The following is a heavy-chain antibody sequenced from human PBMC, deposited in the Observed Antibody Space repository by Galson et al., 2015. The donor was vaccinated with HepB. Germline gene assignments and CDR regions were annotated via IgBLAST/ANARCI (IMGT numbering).Heavy chain of an antibody. CDR2: IKQDESEK. D-gene: IGHD1-7*01. Sequence: SLRLSCAASGFTFNNYAMHWVRQAPGKGLEWVANIKQDESEKDFVDSVKGRFTISRDNSNNSQFLQMDSLRVEDTAVYYCARWRWRMGNFAFDLWGQGTMVTVSS. V-gene: IGHV3-7*01. J-gene: IGHJ3*01. CDR1: GFTFNNYA. CDR3: ARWRWRMGNFAFDL.